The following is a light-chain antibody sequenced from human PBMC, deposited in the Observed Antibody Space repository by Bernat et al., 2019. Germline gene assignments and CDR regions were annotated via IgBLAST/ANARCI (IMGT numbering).Light chain of an antibody. Sequence: QSALTQPASVSGSPGQSITISCTGTSSDVGTYNLVSWYQQHPGNAPKLMIYEVTKRPSGVSNRFSGSKSGNTASLTISGLHAEDEADYYCCSYAACQMGVFGGGTKLTVL. CDR2: EVT. CDR3: CSYAACQMGV. CDR1: SSDVGTYNL. J-gene: IGLJ3*02. V-gene: IGLV2-23*02.